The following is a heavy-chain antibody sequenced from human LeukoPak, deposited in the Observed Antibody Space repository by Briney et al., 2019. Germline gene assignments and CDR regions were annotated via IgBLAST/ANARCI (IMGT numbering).Heavy chain of an antibody. V-gene: IGHV3-73*01. J-gene: IGHJ4*02. CDR1: GFTFSGSA. CDR2: IRSKANSCAT. D-gene: IGHD4-17*01. Sequence: GGSLRLSCAASGFTFSGSAMHWVRQASGKGLAWVGRIRSKANSCATAYAASVKGRFTISRDDSKNTAYLQMNSLKTEDTAVYYCTARVSVGYFDYWGQGTLVTVSS. CDR3: TARVSVGYFDY.